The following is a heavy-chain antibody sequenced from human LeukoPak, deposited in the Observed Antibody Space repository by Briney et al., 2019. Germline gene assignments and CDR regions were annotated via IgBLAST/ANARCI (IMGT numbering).Heavy chain of an antibody. CDR1: GFTFSDYY. CDR3: AGLSVAGTGYYGMDV. Sequence: GGSLRLSCAASGFTFSDYYMSWIRQAPGKGLKWVSYISSSSSYTNYADSVKGRFTISRDNAKNSLYLQMNSLRAEDTAVYYCAGLSVAGTGYYGMDVWGQGTTVTVSS. CDR2: ISSSSSYT. J-gene: IGHJ6*02. V-gene: IGHV3-11*03. D-gene: IGHD6-19*01.